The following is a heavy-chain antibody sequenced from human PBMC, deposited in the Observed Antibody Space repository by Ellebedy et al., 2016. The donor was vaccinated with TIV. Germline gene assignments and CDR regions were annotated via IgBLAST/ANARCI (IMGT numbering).Heavy chain of an antibody. CDR1: GYTFTGYY. J-gene: IGHJ4*02. V-gene: IGHV1-2*02. D-gene: IGHD3-10*01. CDR3: ARTRPGRIIGSFDY. CDR2: INPNSGGT. Sequence: ASVKVSXKASGYTFTGYYMHWVRQAPGQGLEWMGWINPNSGGTNYAQKFQGRVTMTRDTSISTAYMELSRLRSDDTAVYYCARTRPGRIIGSFDYWGQGTLVTVSS.